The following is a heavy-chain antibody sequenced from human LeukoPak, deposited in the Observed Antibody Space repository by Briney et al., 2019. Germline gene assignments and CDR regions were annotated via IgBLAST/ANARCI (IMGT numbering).Heavy chain of an antibody. D-gene: IGHD3-22*01. CDR2: ISSGSSYI. V-gene: IGHV3-21*01. J-gene: IGHJ1*01. CDR3: ARASDSSGYYSYFDH. Sequence: PGGSLRLSCAASGFTFSSYSMNWVRQAPGKGLEWVSSISSGSSYIYYADSVKGRFTISRDNAKNSLYLQMNSLRAEDTAVYYCARASDSSGYYSYFDHWGQGTLVTVSS. CDR1: GFTFSSYS.